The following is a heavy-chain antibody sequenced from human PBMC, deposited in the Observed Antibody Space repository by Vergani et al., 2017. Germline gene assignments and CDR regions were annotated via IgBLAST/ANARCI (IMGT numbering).Heavy chain of an antibody. CDR3: ARDGYSGYDPYYYGMDV. V-gene: IGHV4-34*01. D-gene: IGHD5-12*01. CDR1: GGSFSGYY. J-gene: IGHJ6*02. CDR2: INHSGST. Sequence: QVQLQQWGAGLLKPSETLSLTCAVYGGSFSGYYWSWIRQPPGKGLEWIGEINHSGSTNYNPSLKSRVTISVDTSKNQFSLKLSSVTAADTAVYYCARDGYSGYDPYYYGMDVWGQGTTVTVSS.